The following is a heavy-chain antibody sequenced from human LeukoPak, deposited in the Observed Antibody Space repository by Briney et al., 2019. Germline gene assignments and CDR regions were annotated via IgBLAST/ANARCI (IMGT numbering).Heavy chain of an antibody. CDR3: AKHSGWYFGPWFDP. CDR1: GFTFSSYA. V-gene: IGHV3-30*04. D-gene: IGHD6-19*01. Sequence: GSLRLSCAASGFTFSSYAMHWVRQAPGKGLEWVAVISYDGSNKYYADSVKGRFTISRDNSKNTLYLQMNSLRAEDTAVYYCAKHSGWYFGPWFDPWGQGTLVTVSS. CDR2: ISYDGSNK. J-gene: IGHJ5*02.